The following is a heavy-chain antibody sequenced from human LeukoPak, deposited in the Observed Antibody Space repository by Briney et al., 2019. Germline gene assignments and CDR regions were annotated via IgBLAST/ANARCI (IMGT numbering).Heavy chain of an antibody. CDR2: ISYDGSNK. CDR3: ARDLFSAVRFLEWLLPDY. V-gene: IGHV3-30*04. D-gene: IGHD3-3*01. Sequence: GGSLRLSCAASGFTFSSYATHWVRQAPGKGLEWVAVISYDGSNKYYADSVKGRFTISRDNSKNTLYLQMNSLRAEDTAVYYCARDLFSAVRFLEWLLPDYWGQGTLVTVSS. CDR1: GFTFSSYA. J-gene: IGHJ4*02.